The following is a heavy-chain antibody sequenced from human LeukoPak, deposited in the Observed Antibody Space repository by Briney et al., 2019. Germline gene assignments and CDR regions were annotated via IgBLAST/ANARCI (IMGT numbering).Heavy chain of an antibody. D-gene: IGHD5-18*01. CDR1: GYTFTSYD. J-gene: IGHJ6*02. CDR3: ASGHGYSTSYYYGMDV. Sequence: ASVKVSCKASGYTFTSYDINWVRQATGQGLEWMGWMNPNSGNTGYAQKFQGRVTMTRNTSISTAYMELSSLRSEDTAVYYCASGHGYSTSYYYGMDVWGQGTTVTVSS. CDR2: MNPNSGNT. V-gene: IGHV1-8*01.